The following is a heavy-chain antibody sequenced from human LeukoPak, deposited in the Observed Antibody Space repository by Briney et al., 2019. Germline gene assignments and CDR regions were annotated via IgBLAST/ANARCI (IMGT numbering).Heavy chain of an antibody. D-gene: IGHD3-16*01. V-gene: IGHV4-39*01. CDR3: XXXXGVXIRFGXXSXNAFDI. CDR2: IXYSGST. J-gene: IGHJ3*02. CDR1: GGSISSSSYY. Sequence: PSETLSLTCTVSGGSISSSSYYWGWIRQPPGTGLEWIGSIXYSGSTYYNPSLKSRITISVDTSKNQFSLKLNSVTAADTAVYYXXXXXGVXIRFGXXSXNAFDIWGQGTMVTVSS.